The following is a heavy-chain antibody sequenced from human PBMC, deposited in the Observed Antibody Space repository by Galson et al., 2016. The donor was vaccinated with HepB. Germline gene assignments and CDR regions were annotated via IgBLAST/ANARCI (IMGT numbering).Heavy chain of an antibody. V-gene: IGHV3-30*18. D-gene: IGHD2/OR15-2a*01. J-gene: IGHJ6*04. CDR1: GFGFDDYA. CDR2: ISYDGFNT. Sequence: SLRLSCAASGFGFDDYAMHWVRQAPGKGLEWVTVISYDGFNTYYADSVKGRFTISRDNSKNTLYLQMNNLRAEDTAVYHCAKDLVPRTTDYYYGMDVWGTGTTVAVSA. CDR3: AKDLVPRTTDYYYGMDV.